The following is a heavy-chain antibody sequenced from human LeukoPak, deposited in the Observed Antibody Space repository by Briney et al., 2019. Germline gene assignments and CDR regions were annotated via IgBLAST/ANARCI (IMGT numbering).Heavy chain of an antibody. Sequence: GESLKISCKGSGYSFTSYWIGWVRQMPGKGLEWMGIIYPGDSDTRYGPSFQGQVTISAGKSISTASLQWSSLKASDTAMYYCARSATYYYDSSGSGSGWFDPWGQGTLVTVSS. CDR2: IYPGDSDT. V-gene: IGHV5-51*01. CDR1: GYSFTSYW. CDR3: ARSATYYYDSSGSGSGWFDP. J-gene: IGHJ5*02. D-gene: IGHD3-22*01.